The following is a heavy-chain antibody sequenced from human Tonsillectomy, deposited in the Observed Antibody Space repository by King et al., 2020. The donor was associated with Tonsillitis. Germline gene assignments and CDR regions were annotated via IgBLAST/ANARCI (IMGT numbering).Heavy chain of an antibody. CDR3: GGSPWGAAFDI. J-gene: IGHJ3*02. V-gene: IGHV3-15*05. CDR2: INTRTNGETT. Sequence: VQLVESGGGLVNPGGSLTLSCEASGFTFSYAWMSWVRHIPGGGLEWVGRINTRTNGETTDYAAPVKGRFTVSRDDSRNTVYLHMNSVKTEDTAIYYCGGSPWGAAFDIWGQGTRVTVSS. CDR1: GFTFSYAW. D-gene: IGHD1-26*01.